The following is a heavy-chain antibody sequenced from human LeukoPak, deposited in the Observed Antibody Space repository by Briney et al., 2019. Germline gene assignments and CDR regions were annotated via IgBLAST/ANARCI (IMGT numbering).Heavy chain of an antibody. Sequence: SQTLSLTCTVSGYSISSAYYWAWIRQPPGKGLEWIGSIYHTGSTYYNPSLKGRVTISVDTSKNQFSLKLSSVTAADTAVYYCARDPYGNSGRYDYWGQGTLVTVPS. CDR1: GYSISSAYY. CDR2: IYHTGST. D-gene: IGHD4-23*01. CDR3: ARDPYGNSGRYDY. V-gene: IGHV4-38-2*02. J-gene: IGHJ4*02.